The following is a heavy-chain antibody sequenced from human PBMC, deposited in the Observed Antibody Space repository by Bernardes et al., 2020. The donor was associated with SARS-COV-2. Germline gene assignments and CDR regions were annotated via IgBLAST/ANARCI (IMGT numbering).Heavy chain of an antibody. Sequence: ASVKVSCKASGYTFTNYDINWVRQATGQGLEWMGWMNPNSDNTGDAWKFQGRVTLTRNTSISTAYMERTSLTSEDTAVYYCVKGPWQPYYYGMDVWGQGTTVTVSS. CDR1: GYTFTNYD. J-gene: IGHJ6*02. CDR3: VKGPWQPYYYGMDV. CDR2: MNPNSDNT. D-gene: IGHD5-12*01. V-gene: IGHV1-8*02.